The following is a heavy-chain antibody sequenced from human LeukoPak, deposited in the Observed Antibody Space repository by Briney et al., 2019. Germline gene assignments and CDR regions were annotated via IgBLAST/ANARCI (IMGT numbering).Heavy chain of an antibody. CDR3: ARASSIAARPTQFDP. Sequence: SETLSLTCTVSGGSISSGGYYWSWIRQHPGKGLEWIGYIYYSGSTYYNPSLKRRVTISVDTSKNQFSLKLSSVTAADTAVYYCARASSIAARPTQFDPWGQGTLVTVSS. J-gene: IGHJ5*02. CDR1: GGSISSGGYY. D-gene: IGHD6-6*01. V-gene: IGHV4-31*03. CDR2: IYYSGST.